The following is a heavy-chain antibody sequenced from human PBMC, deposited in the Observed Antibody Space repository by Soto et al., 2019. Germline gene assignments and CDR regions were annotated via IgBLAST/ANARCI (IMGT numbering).Heavy chain of an antibody. CDR2: INPSGGST. Sequence: QVQLVQSGAEVKKPGASVKVSCKASGYTFTDYYIHWVRQAPGQALECMGMINPSGGSTDYAQKFRGKVTMTRDTSTGTVYMELSSLRSEATAVYYCARPPFPGCINAVCYPFDYWGQGTLVTVSS. V-gene: IGHV1-46*01. J-gene: IGHJ4*02. CDR1: GYTFTDYY. D-gene: IGHD2-8*01. CDR3: ARPPFPGCINAVCYPFDY.